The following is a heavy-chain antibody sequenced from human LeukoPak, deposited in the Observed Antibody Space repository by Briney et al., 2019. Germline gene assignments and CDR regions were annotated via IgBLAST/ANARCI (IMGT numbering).Heavy chain of an antibody. CDR1: GGSISSYY. CDR2: IYYSGST. V-gene: IGHV4-59*08. CDR3: ARSARFDYSDS. D-gene: IGHD3-10*01. Sequence: PSETLSLTCTVPGGSISSYYWNWIRQPPGKGLEWIGYIYYSGSTNYNPSLKSRVTISVDTSKNQFSLKVRSVTASDTAVYYCARSARFDYSDSWGQGTLVTVSS. J-gene: IGHJ4*02.